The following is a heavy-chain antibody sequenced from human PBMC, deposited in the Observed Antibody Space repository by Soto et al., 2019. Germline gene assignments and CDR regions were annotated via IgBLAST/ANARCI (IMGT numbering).Heavy chain of an antibody. CDR2: IWYDGTNN. CDR3: TRCAYTYGITNDYVDY. J-gene: IGHJ4*02. D-gene: IGHD3-3*01. Sequence: QVQLVESGGGVVQPGRSLRLSCAASGFTFSSYGMHWVRQAPGKGLEWVAVIWYDGTNNYYADSVKGRFTISRGNSRNTLHLQMDSMRAEDTAVYSWTRCAYTYGITNDYVDYWGPVT. V-gene: IGHV3-33*01. CDR1: GFTFSSYG.